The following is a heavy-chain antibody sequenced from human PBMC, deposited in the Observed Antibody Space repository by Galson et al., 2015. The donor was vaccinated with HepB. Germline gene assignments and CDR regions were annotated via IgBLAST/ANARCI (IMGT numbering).Heavy chain of an antibody. CDR3: ARGGRNCSSTSCYHYYYYYYMDV. CDR1: GYTFTSYD. D-gene: IGHD2-2*01. CDR2: MNPNSGNT. Sequence: SVKVSCKASGYTFTSYDINWVRQATGQGLEWMGWMNPNSGNTGYAQKFQGRVTMTRNTSISTAYMELSSLRSEDTAVYYCARGGRNCSSTSCYHYYYYYYMDVWGKGTTVTVSS. V-gene: IGHV1-8*01. J-gene: IGHJ6*03.